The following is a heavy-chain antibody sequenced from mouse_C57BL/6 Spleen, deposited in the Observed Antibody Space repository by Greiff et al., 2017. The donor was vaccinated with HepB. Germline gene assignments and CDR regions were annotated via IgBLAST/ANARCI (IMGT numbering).Heavy chain of an antibody. D-gene: IGHD2-3*01. Sequence: QVQLQQPGAELVRPGSSVKLSCKASGYTFTSYWMDWVKQRPGQGLEWIGNIYPSDSETHYNQKFKDKATLTVDKSSSTAYMQLSSLTSEDSAVYYCACKIDDGYPQAWFAYWGQGTLVTVSA. CDR3: ACKIDDGYPQAWFAY. CDR1: GYTFTSYW. V-gene: IGHV1-61*01. J-gene: IGHJ3*01. CDR2: IYPSDSET.